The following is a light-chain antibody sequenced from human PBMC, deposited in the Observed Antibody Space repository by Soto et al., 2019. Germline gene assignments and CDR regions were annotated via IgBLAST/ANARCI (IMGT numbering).Light chain of an antibody. CDR1: QDIRGA. J-gene: IGKJ5*01. CDR2: DVS. Sequence: AIQLTQSPSSLSASVGDRVTITCRASQDIRGALAWYQQKPGKATKLLIYDVSSLESGVPSRFSGSGSGPDFTFTISSLQPEYFATYYCQQVNVYPITFGQGTRLEIK. V-gene: IGKV1-13*02. CDR3: QQVNVYPIT.